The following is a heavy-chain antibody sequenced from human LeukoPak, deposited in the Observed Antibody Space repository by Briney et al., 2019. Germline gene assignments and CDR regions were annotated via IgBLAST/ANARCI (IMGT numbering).Heavy chain of an antibody. V-gene: IGHV1-46*01. Sequence: ASVKVSCKASGYTFTSYYMHWVRQAPGQGLEWMGIINPSGGSTSYAQEFQGRVTMTRDMSTSTVYMELSSLRSEDTAVYYCARGGTLYSGSYSSAFDIWGQGTMVTVSS. CDR3: ARGGTLYSGSYSSAFDI. CDR2: INPSGGST. D-gene: IGHD1-26*01. CDR1: GYTFTSYY. J-gene: IGHJ3*02.